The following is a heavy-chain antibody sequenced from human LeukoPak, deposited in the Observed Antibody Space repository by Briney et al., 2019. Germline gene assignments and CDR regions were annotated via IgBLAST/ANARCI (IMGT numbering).Heavy chain of an antibody. CDR3: ARGKIGDGYNY. CDR1: VFSVSINY. Sequence: GGSLRLSCAASVFSVSINYMSCVREAPGKGLEWVSVIYSGGSTYYADSVKGRFTISRDNSKNTLYLQMSSLRAEDTAVYYCARGKIGDGYNYWGQGTLVTVSS. V-gene: IGHV3-66*01. D-gene: IGHD5-24*01. CDR2: IYSGGST. J-gene: IGHJ4*02.